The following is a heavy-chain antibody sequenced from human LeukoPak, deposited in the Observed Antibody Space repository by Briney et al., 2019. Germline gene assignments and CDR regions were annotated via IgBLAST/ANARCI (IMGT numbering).Heavy chain of an antibody. CDR2: IYYSGST. V-gene: IGHV4-59*01. J-gene: IGHJ4*02. Sequence: PSETLSLTCTVSGGSISSYCWSWIRQPPGKGLEWIGYIYYSGSTNYNPSLKSRVTISVDTSKNQFSLKLSSVTAADTAVYYCARDMTGDGYNRDWGQGTLVTVSS. CDR3: ARDMTGDGYNRD. CDR1: GGSISSYC. D-gene: IGHD5-24*01.